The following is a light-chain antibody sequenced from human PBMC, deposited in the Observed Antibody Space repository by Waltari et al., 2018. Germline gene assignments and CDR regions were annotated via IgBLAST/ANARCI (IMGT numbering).Light chain of an antibody. J-gene: IGLJ1*01. CDR2: EVN. CDR3: SSYTSSSTYV. CDR1: ISDVGGYNC. V-gene: IGLV2-14*01. Sequence: HSPLTQPASVPGSPGQSITTSSSGTISDVGGYNCVSWYQPHPGKAPKLMIDEVNNRPAGVSNRFSGSKSGNTASLTISGLQAEDEADYYCSSYTSSSTYVFGTGTKVTVL.